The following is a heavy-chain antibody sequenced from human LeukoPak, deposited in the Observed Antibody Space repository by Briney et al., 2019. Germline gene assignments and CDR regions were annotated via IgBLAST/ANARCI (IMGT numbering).Heavy chain of an antibody. CDR3: AISSGWYVNYFDY. V-gene: IGHV3-21*01. Sequence: AGRSLRHSCAASGFTFSSYTMHWVRQAPGKGLEWVSSISSSSSYIYYADSVKGRFTISRDNAKKSLYLQMNSLRAEDTAVYYCAISSGWYVNYFDYWGQGTLVTVSS. J-gene: IGHJ4*02. CDR2: ISSSSSYI. CDR1: GFTFSSYT. D-gene: IGHD6-19*01.